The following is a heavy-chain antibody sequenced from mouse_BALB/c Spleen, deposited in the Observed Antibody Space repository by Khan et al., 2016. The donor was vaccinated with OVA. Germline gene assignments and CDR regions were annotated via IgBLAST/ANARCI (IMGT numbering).Heavy chain of an antibody. CDR1: GYSFTDYN. Sequence: IQLVQSGPELVKPGASVKVSCKASGYSFTDYNIFWVKQSHGKSLEWIGYIDPYNGGTSYNQKFEGKATLTVDKSSSTAFMHLSSLTSEDSAVFYCASTDYYGSSYYFDYWGQGTTLTVSS. CDR2: IDPYNGGT. CDR3: ASTDYYGSSYYFDY. D-gene: IGHD1-1*01. J-gene: IGHJ2*01. V-gene: IGHV1S135*01.